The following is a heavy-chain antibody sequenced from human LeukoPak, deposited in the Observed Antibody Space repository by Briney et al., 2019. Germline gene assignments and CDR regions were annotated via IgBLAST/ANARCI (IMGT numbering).Heavy chain of an antibody. J-gene: IGHJ4*02. V-gene: IGHV3-74*01. D-gene: IGHD2-15*01. CDR1: GFTFSSYW. Sequence: GGSLRLSGAASGFTFSSYWMHWVRHAPGTGLVWVSRINSDGSGTNYADSVKGRFTTSRDNAKNTLYLQMNSLRAENTAVCYCASSTLSRRGGSCYLDYWGQGTLVTVSS. CDR3: ASSTLSRRGGSCYLDY. CDR2: INSDGSGT.